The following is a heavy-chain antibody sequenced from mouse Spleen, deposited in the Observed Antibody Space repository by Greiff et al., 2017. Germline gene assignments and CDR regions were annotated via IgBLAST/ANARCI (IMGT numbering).Heavy chain of an antibody. Sequence: LVESGPELVKPGASVKISCKASGYSFTDYNMNWVKQSNGKSLEWIGVINPNYGTTSYNQKFKGKATLTVDQSSSTAYMQLNSLTSEDSAVYYCAREGAPSQLTGRYFDYWGQGTTLTVSS. CDR3: AREGAPSQLTGRYFDY. D-gene: IGHD4-1*01. J-gene: IGHJ2*01. CDR2: INPNYGTT. CDR1: GYSFTDYN. V-gene: IGHV1-39*01.